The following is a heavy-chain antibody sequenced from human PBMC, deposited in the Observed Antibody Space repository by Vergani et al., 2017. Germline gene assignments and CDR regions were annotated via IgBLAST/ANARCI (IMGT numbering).Heavy chain of an antibody. CDR1: GGTFSSYA. D-gene: IGHD3-10*01. V-gene: IGHV1-69*13. J-gene: IGHJ6*02. CDR3: ASLARDMGSGSYWGADGMDV. Sequence: QVQLVQSGAEVKKPGSSVKVSCKASGGTFSSYAISWVRQAPGQGLEWMGRIIPIFGTANYAQKFQGRVTITADESTSTAYMGLSSLRSEDTAVYYCASLARDMGSGSYWGADGMDVWGQGTTVTVSS. CDR2: IIPIFGTA.